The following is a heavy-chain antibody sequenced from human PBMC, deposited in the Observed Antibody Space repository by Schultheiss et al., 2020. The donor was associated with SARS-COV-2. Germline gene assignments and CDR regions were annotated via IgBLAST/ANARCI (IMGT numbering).Heavy chain of an antibody. CDR2: IWYDGSNK. D-gene: IGHD3-22*01. V-gene: IGHV3-33*08. Sequence: SLKISCAASGFTFSSYSMNWVRQAPGKGLEWVAVIWYDGSNKYYADSVKGRFTISRDNSKNTLYLQMNSLRAGDTAVYYCARELTTDYYYYGMDVWGQGTTVTVSS. CDR1: GFTFSSYS. J-gene: IGHJ6*02. CDR3: ARELTTDYYYYGMDV.